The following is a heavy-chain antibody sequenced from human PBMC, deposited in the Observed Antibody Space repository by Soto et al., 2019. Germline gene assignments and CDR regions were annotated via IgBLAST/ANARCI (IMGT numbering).Heavy chain of an antibody. J-gene: IGHJ6*02. Sequence: PGGSLRLSCAASGFTFSSYAMSWVRQAPGKGLEWVSAMSGSGGNTYYADSVKGRFTISRDNSKNTLYLQMNSLRAEDTAIYYCAKDRGTGWYDYYYSGMDVWGQGTTVTVSS. D-gene: IGHD6-19*01. V-gene: IGHV3-23*01. CDR2: MSGSGGNT. CDR1: GFTFSSYA. CDR3: AKDRGTGWYDYYYSGMDV.